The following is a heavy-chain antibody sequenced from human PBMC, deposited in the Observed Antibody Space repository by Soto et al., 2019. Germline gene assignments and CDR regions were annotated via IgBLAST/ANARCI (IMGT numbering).Heavy chain of an antibody. J-gene: IGHJ6*02. D-gene: IGHD2-21*01. CDR2: IDAGNGNT. CDR3: ARSIASSAQRYYYYCIDV. V-gene: IGHV1-3*01. Sequence: ASVKVSCKASGYTFTSYAMHWVRQAPGQRLEWMGWIDAGNGNTKYSQKFQGRVTITRDTSASTAYMELSSLRSEDTAVYYCARSIASSAQRYYYYCIDVSGQGLTVTVSS. CDR1: GYTFTSYA.